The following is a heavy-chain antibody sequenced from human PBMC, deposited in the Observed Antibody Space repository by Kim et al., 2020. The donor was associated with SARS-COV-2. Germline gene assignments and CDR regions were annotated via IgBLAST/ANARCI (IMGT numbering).Heavy chain of an antibody. CDR2: ISGSGGST. CDR1: GFTFSSYA. J-gene: IGHJ4*02. D-gene: IGHD5-18*01. Sequence: GGSLRLSCAASGFTFSSYAMSWVRQAPGRGLEWVSAISGSGGSTYYADSVKGRFTISRDNSKNTLYLQMNSLRAEDTAVYYCGRDAHSAMNDYWGQGTLVTVSS. V-gene: IGHV3-23*01. CDR3: GRDAHSAMNDY.